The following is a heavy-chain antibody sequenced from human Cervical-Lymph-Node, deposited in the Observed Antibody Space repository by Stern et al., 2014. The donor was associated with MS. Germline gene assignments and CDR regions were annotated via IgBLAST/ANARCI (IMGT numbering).Heavy chain of an antibody. CDR3: ATDTSSDYDRTFDY. CDR2: IFHNGNT. CDR1: GGSISGHYY. J-gene: IGHJ4*02. Sequence: QLQLQESGPGLVKPSQTLSLSCAVSGGSISGHYYWSWIRQQPGKGLEWIGCIFHNGNTYYNPSLKSRVTLSVDTSRNQFSLKLRSVTAADTAVYYCATDTSSDYDRTFDYWGQGTLVTVSS. D-gene: IGHD4/OR15-4a*01. V-gene: IGHV4-31*11.